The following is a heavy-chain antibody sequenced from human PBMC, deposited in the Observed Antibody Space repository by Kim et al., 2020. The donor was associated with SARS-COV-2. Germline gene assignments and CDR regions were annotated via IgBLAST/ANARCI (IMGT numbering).Heavy chain of an antibody. J-gene: IGHJ6*02. V-gene: IGHV3-30*04. D-gene: IGHD5-18*01. CDR3: ARDQGRGYSYGYNYYGMDV. Sequence: GGSLRLSCAASGFTFSSYAMHWVRQAPGKGLEWVAVISYDGSNKYYADSVKGRFTISRDNSKNTLYLQMNSLRAEDTAVYYCARDQGRGYSYGYNYYGMDVCAHCTTSTVS. CDR2: ISYDGSNK. CDR1: GFTFSSYA.